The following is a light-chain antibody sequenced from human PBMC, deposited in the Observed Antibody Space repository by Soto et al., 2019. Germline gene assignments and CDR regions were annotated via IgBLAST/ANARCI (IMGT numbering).Light chain of an antibody. V-gene: IGKV3-20*01. Sequence: VLTKSPCTLSLSPGQRATLSCRASQSLSGNYLAWYQQKPGQAPRVLIYRASIRATGISDRFSGSGSGTDFTLTISRLEPEDFAVYYCQQYNNWPPITFGQGTRLE. J-gene: IGKJ5*01. CDR1: QSLSGNY. CDR3: QQYNNWPPIT. CDR2: RAS.